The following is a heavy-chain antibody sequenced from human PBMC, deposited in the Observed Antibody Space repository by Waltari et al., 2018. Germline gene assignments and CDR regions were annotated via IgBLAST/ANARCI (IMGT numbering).Heavy chain of an antibody. CDR1: GFTFNSYA. CDR2: ITVSDTT. CDR3: AKPFYNWDDPLVS. Sequence: QLLESGGGLVQPGGSLRLSCGVSGFTFNSYAINWVRRAPGAGLQWVAAITVSDTTYHEDAVKGRFTISRDTFSDTVYLQMNSLRADDTAVYYCAKPFYNWDDPLVSWGQGTLVTVSS. D-gene: IGHD1-20*01. V-gene: IGHV3-23*01. J-gene: IGHJ5*02.